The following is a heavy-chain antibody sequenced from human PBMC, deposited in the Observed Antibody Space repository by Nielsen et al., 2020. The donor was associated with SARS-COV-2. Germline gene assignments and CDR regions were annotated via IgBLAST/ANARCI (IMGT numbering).Heavy chain of an antibody. CDR2: ISSSSSYI. D-gene: IGHD3-10*01. V-gene: IGHV3-21*01. J-gene: IGHJ6*03. Sequence: VRQAPGKGLEWVSSISSSSSYIYYADSVKGRFTISRDNAKNSLYLQMNSLRAEDTAVYYCARDYHGSGSYYQYYYYYYMDVWGKGTTVTVSS. CDR3: ARDYHGSGSYYQYYYYYYMDV.